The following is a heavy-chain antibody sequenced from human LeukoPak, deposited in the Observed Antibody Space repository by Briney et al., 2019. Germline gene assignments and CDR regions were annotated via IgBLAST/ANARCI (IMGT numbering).Heavy chain of an antibody. J-gene: IGHJ4*02. CDR3: ARESGKFDY. V-gene: IGHV3-43*02. Sequence: PGGSLRLSCVASGLPIAEFAMHWGRQAPGKGLEWVSLISGDGVSTFYADSVKGRFSISRDNSKNCLSLEMNSLRTEDPAMYYCARESGKFDYWGQGTLVAVSS. CDR2: ISGDGVST. CDR1: GLPIAEFA.